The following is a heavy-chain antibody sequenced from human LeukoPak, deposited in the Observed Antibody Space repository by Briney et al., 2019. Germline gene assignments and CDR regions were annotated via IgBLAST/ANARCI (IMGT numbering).Heavy chain of an antibody. Sequence: GASVKVSCKASGYTFTSYGISWVRPAPGQGLEWMGWISAYNGNTNYAQKLQGRVTMTTDTSTSTAYMELRSLRSDDTAVYYCARDRGSVYGGNSTSRYARRVYFDYWGQGTLVTVSS. CDR3: ARDRGSVYGGNSTSRYARRVYFDY. J-gene: IGHJ4*02. CDR1: GYTFTSYG. V-gene: IGHV1-18*01. D-gene: IGHD4-23*01. CDR2: ISAYNGNT.